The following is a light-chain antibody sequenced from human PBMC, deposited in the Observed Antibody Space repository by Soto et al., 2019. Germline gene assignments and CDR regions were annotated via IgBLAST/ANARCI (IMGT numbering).Light chain of an antibody. CDR2: EVS. Sequence: QSALTQPASVSGSPGQSITISCTGTSSDVGGYNYVSWYQQHPGKAPKLMIYEVSNRPSGVSNRFSGSKSGNTASLTISGLQAEDEADYYCTSYMSGTTVFGGGTKVTVL. J-gene: IGLJ3*02. CDR3: TSYMSGTTV. CDR1: SSDVGGYNY. V-gene: IGLV2-14*01.